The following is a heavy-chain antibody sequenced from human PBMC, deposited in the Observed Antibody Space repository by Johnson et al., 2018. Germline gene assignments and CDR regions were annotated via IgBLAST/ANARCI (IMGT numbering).Heavy chain of an antibody. V-gene: IGHV3-66*02. CDR1: GFPVNNNY. CDR3: ARAAGNAWADDFQH. Sequence: EVQLVETGGGLVQPGGSLRLSCIASGFPVNNNYMTWVHQAPGKGLEYVSVIYSSDYTYYADSVKGRFTISRDNFKNTLYLQMNSLRPEDTAVYYCARAAGNAWADDFQHWGQGTLVTVSS. J-gene: IGHJ1*01. CDR2: IYSSDYT. D-gene: IGHD3-10*01.